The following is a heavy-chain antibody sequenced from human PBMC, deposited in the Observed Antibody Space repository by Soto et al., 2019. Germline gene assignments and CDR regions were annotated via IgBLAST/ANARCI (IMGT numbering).Heavy chain of an antibody. CDR1: GGSISSGGYY. J-gene: IGHJ6*02. Sequence: SETLSLTXTVSGGSISSGGYYWSWIRQHPGKGLEWIGYIYYSGSTYYNPSLKSRVTISVDTSKNQFSLKLSSVTAADTAVYYCARDSYCGGDCYRRDYYYYGMDVWGQGTTVTVSS. D-gene: IGHD2-21*02. CDR3: ARDSYCGGDCYRRDYYYYGMDV. CDR2: IYYSGST. V-gene: IGHV4-31*02.